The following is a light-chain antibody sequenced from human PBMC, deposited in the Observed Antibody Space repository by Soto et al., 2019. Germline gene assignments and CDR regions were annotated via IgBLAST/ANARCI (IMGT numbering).Light chain of an antibody. V-gene: IGKV1-39*01. CDR1: QTISNF. CDR2: NAS. CDR3: QHSYNTPRT. Sequence: DIQMTQSPSSLSASVGDRLTITCRASQTISNFLNWYQQKPGRAPKLLIYNASSLQSGVPSRFSGSGSGTDFTLTISGXQPEDFATYYCQHSYNTPRTFGQGTKVDIK. J-gene: IGKJ1*01.